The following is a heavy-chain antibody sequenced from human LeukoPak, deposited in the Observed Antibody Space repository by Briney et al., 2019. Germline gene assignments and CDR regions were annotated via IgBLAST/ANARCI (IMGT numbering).Heavy chain of an antibody. V-gene: IGHV1-8*01. CDR3: ARGQKEVLWFGELLLGYGMDV. CDR2: MNPNSGNT. Sequence: ASVKVSCKASGYTFTSYDINWVRQATGQGLEWMGWMNPNSGNTGYAQKFQGRVTMTRNTSISTAYMELSSLRSEDTAVYYCARGQKEVLWFGELLLGYGMDVWGQGTTVTVSS. D-gene: IGHD3-10*01. J-gene: IGHJ6*02. CDR1: GYTFTSYD.